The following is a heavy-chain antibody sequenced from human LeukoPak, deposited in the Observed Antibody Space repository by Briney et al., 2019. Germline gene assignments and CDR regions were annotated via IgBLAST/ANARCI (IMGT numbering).Heavy chain of an antibody. CDR3: ARVDYDFWSGYYYYYMDV. D-gene: IGHD3-3*01. Sequence: SETLSLTCTVSGGSISSYYWSWIRQPPGKGLEWIGYIYYSGSTNYNPSLKSRVTISVDTSKNQFSLKLSSVTAADTAVYYCARVDYDFWSGYYYYYMDVWGKGTTGTVSS. CDR2: IYYSGST. J-gene: IGHJ6*03. V-gene: IGHV4-59*01. CDR1: GGSISSYY.